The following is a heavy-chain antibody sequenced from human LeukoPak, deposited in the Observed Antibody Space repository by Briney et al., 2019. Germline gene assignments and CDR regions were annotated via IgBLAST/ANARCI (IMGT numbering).Heavy chain of an antibody. J-gene: IGHJ4*02. CDR1: GFTFDDYG. V-gene: IGHV3-20*04. Sequence: AGGSLRLSCAASGFTFDDYGMSWVRQAPGKGLEWVSGNNWNGGSTAYADSVKGRFTISRDNAKNSLYLQMNSLRAEDTALYYCARGEDYGGNDYYFDSWGQGTPVTVSS. CDR2: NNWNGGST. D-gene: IGHD4-23*01. CDR3: ARGEDYGGNDYYFDS.